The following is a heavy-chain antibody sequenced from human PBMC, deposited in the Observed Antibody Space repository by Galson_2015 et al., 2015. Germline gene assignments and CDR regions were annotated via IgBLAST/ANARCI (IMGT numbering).Heavy chain of an antibody. J-gene: IGHJ4*02. D-gene: IGHD2-21*01. CDR3: ARDSVSVNGGDLDY. V-gene: IGHV3-33*01. CDR1: AFTFSHNA. Sequence: SLRLSCAASAFTFSHNAMHWVRQAPGKGLEWVAVIWFDGSETFYLDSVKGRFTVSRDNSKSTVYLQMNNLRVEDTALYYCARDSVSVNGGDLDYWGQGTLVTVSS. CDR2: IWFDGSET.